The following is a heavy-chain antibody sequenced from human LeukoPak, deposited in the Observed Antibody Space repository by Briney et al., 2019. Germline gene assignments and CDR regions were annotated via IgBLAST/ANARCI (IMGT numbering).Heavy chain of an antibody. J-gene: IGHJ6*02. CDR2: ISSSGSTI. D-gene: IGHD3-10*01. CDR1: GFTFSSYE. V-gene: IGHV3-48*03. CDR3: ARDLEGPLSGYYYYYGMDV. Sequence: PGGSLRLSCAASGFTFSSYEMNWVRQAPGKGLEWVTYISSSGSTIYYADSVKGRFTISRDNAKNSLYLQMNSLRAEDTAVYYCARDLEGPLSGYYYYYGMDVWGQGTTVTVSS.